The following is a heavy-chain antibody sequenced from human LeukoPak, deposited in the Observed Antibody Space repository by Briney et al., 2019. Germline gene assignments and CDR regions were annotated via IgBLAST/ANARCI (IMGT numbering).Heavy chain of an antibody. V-gene: IGHV1-46*01. CDR2: INPGDGST. Sequence: WASVKVSCKASGYTFSLYYLHWVRQAPGQGPEWMGMINPGDGSTTYRQKFQGRVTMTRVTSTSTVYMELSGLRFEDTAVYYCARDAGSSWHNWGQGTLVTVSS. J-gene: IGHJ4*02. D-gene: IGHD6-13*01. CDR1: GYTFSLYY. CDR3: ARDAGSSWHN.